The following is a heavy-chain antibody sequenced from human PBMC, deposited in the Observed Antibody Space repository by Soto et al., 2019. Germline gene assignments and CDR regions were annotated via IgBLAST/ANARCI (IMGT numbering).Heavy chain of an antibody. J-gene: IGHJ4*02. CDR3: ARGRHLHVGYFDY. V-gene: IGHV4-31*03. D-gene: IGHD3-10*02. CDR1: GGSISSGGYY. Sequence: PSETLSLTGTVSGGSISSGGYYWSWIRQHPGKGLEWIGYSYYSGSTYYNPSLKSRVTISVDTSKNQFSLKLSSVTAADTAVYYCARGRHLHVGYFDYWGQGTLVTVSS. CDR2: SYYSGST.